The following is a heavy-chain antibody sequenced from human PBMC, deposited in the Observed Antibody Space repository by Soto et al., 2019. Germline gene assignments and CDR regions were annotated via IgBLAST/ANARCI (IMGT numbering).Heavy chain of an antibody. CDR3: AITYCRDNSCPRDFDF. CDR1: GGTFNTYT. D-gene: IGHD2-21*01. CDR2: FIPILDMA. Sequence: QVQVVQSGAEVKKPASSVKVSCKPSGGTFNTYTVNWVRLAPEHGLEWMGRFIPILDMANYAQKFQDRVTITADRSTFTAYMELNSLTSDDTAVYYCAITYCRDNSCPRDFDFWGPGTRVTVSS. V-gene: IGHV1-69*02. J-gene: IGHJ4*02.